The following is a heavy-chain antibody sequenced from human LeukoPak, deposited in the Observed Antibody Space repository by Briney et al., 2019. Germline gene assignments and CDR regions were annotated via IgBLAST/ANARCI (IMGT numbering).Heavy chain of an antibody. CDR1: GFTFSTYW. CDR3: ARRGLVVAVHDY. D-gene: IGHD6-19*01. V-gene: IGHV3-74*01. Sequence: GGSLRLSCAASGFTFSTYWMHWVRQAPGKGLVWVSRINSDGSITNYANSVKGRFTISRDNAKNTLYLQMNSLRAEDTAVYYCARRGLVVAVHDYWGQGTLVTVSS. CDR2: INSDGSIT. J-gene: IGHJ4*02.